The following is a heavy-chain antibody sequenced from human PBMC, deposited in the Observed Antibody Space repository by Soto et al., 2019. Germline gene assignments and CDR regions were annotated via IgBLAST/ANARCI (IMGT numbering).Heavy chain of an antibody. D-gene: IGHD3-3*01. V-gene: IGHV1-8*01. CDR1: GYTFTSYD. J-gene: IGHJ6*02. CDR2: MNPNSGNT. Sequence: ASVKVSCKASGYTFTSYDINWVRQATGQGLEWMGWMNPNSGNTGYAQKFQGRVTMTRNTSISTAYMELSSLRSEDTAVYYCARARNYDFWSGYYDYYYGMDVWGQGTKVTVSS. CDR3: ARARNYDFWSGYYDYYYGMDV.